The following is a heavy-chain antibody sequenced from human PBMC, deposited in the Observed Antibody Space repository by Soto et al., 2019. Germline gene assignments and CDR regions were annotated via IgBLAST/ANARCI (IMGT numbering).Heavy chain of an antibody. CDR2: ISYYGSNK. D-gene: IGHD3-10*01. J-gene: IGHJ3*02. Sequence: PWGPQRLSCTSAVFTVISYAMHRFRQAPGKGLEWVAVISYYGSNKYYADSVKGLFTISRDNSKNTLYLQMNSLRAEDTAVYYCATIWFGASDAFDIWGQGTMVTVSS. V-gene: IGHV3-30-3*01. CDR3: ATIWFGASDAFDI. CDR1: VFTVISYA.